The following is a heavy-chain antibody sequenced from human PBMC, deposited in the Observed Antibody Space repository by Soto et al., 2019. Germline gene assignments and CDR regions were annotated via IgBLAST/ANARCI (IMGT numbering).Heavy chain of an antibody. CDR1: GFAFSDYY. CDR2: ISSSGSTI. V-gene: IGHV3-11*01. CDR3: ARVDYDFWSGYSDY. J-gene: IGHJ4*02. D-gene: IGHD3-3*01. Sequence: PGGSLRLSCAASGFAFSDYYMGWIRQAPGKGLEWVSYISSSGSTIYYADSVKGRFTISRDNAKNSLYLQMNSLRAEDTAVYYCARVDYDFWSGYSDYWGQGTLVTVSS.